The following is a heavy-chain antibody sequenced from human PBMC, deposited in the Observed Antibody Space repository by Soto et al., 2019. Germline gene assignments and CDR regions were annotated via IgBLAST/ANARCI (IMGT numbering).Heavy chain of an antibody. D-gene: IGHD6-13*01. CDR2: ISGSGGST. CDR3: ATYSSSWYSGMDV. Sequence: EVQLLESGGGLVQPGGSLRLSCVASGFTFSSYVMSWVRQAPGKGLEWVSSISGSGGSTYYADSVKGRFTISRDNTKNKLFVQMNSLRAEDKAVYYCATYSSSWYSGMDVWGQGTTFPVYS. J-gene: IGHJ6*02. V-gene: IGHV3-23*01. CDR1: GFTFSSYV.